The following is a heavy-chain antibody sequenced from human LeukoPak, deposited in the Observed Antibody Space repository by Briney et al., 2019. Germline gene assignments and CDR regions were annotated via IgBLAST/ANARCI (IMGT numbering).Heavy chain of an antibody. CDR1: GFTFSDYY. Sequence: GGSLRLSCAASGFTFSDYYMSWIRQAPGKGLEWVSYISSSGSTIYYADSVKGRFTISRDNAKNSLYLQMNSLRAEDTAVYYCARRGDCSGGSCYVGYYYMDVWDKGTTVTVSS. J-gene: IGHJ6*03. D-gene: IGHD2-15*01. V-gene: IGHV3-11*01. CDR2: ISSSGSTI. CDR3: ARRGDCSGGSCYVGYYYMDV.